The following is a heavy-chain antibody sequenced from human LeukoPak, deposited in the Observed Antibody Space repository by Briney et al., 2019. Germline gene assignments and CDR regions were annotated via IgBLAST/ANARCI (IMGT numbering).Heavy chain of an antibody. Sequence: GGSLRLSCAASGFTFNNYWMNWVRQAPGKGLEWVANIKQDGSAKYYVDSVKGRFTISRDNAKNSLYLQMNYLRAEDRAVYYCARGDSGSFDIWGQGTMVTASS. CDR2: IKQDGSAK. D-gene: IGHD1-26*01. CDR3: ARGDSGSFDI. V-gene: IGHV3-7*01. J-gene: IGHJ3*02. CDR1: GFTFNNYW.